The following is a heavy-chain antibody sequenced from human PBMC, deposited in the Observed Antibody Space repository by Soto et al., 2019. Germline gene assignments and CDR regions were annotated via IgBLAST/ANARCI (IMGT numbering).Heavy chain of an antibody. Sequence: ASVKVSCKAAGYTFNAYSMHWVLQAPGQGLEWMGMINPSGDTTTYAQNFQGRVTMTRDTSTTTVYMELSGLRSEDTAVYYCARDWALDYWGQGTLVTVSS. D-gene: IGHD7-27*01. V-gene: IGHV1-46*02. J-gene: IGHJ4*02. CDR1: GYTFNAYS. CDR2: INPSGDTT. CDR3: ARDWALDY.